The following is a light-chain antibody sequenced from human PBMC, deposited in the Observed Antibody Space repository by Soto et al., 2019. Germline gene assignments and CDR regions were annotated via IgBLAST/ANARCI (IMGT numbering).Light chain of an antibody. J-gene: IGKJ1*01. CDR3: QQYNNRWT. CDR1: QSVSSN. CDR2: GAS. V-gene: IGKV3-15*01. Sequence: EIVMTPSPATLSVSPGERATLSCRASQSVSSNLAWYQQKPGQAPRLLIYGASTRATGIPARFSGSGSGTEFTLTISSLQSEDFAVYYCQQYNNRWTFGQGTKVDIK.